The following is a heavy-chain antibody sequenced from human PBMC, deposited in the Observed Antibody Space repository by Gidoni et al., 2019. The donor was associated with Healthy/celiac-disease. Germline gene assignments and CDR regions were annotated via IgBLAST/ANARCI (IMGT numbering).Heavy chain of an antibody. J-gene: IGHJ6*02. Sequence: VRQAPGKGLGWVAVISYDRSNKYYADSVRGRFTVSRDNSKNTLYLQMNSLRAEDTAVYYCAKPSNYYDSSGYLGGMDVWGQGTTVTVSS. CDR3: AKPSNYYDSSGYLGGMDV. V-gene: IGHV3-30*18. D-gene: IGHD3-22*01. CDR2: ISYDRSNK.